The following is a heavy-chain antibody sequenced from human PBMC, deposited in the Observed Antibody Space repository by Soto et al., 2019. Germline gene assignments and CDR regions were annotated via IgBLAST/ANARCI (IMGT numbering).Heavy chain of an antibody. V-gene: IGHV1-69*13. Sequence: SVKVSCKASGGSFNTNAFNWVRQAPGQGLEWLGGITPIYASVNSSPNSEQKFQGRGTITADEATSTVYLEMTSLTFEDTAVYYCARGGGICGRLHYFDYWGRGTLVTVSS. CDR1: GGSFNTNA. CDR2: ITPIYASVNSSP. J-gene: IGHJ4*02. CDR3: ARGGGICGRLHYFDY. D-gene: IGHD3-10*01.